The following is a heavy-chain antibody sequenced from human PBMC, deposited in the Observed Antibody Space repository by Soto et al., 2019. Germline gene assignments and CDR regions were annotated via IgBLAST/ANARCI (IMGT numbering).Heavy chain of an antibody. CDR2: ISASGGNT. CDR1: GFTFSSYA. Sequence: PRGSLRLSCAASGFTFSSYAMSWVRQAPGKGLEWVSAISASGGNTYYADSVKGRFTISRDNSKNTLSLQMNSLRAEDTAVYYCAKGGDYVWGSYGWGQGTLVTVSS. D-gene: IGHD3-16*01. CDR3: AKGGDYVWGSYG. J-gene: IGHJ4*02. V-gene: IGHV3-23*01.